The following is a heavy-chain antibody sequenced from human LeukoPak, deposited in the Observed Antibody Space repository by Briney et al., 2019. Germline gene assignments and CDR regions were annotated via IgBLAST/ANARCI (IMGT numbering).Heavy chain of an antibody. D-gene: IGHD1-1*01. V-gene: IGHV3-23*01. CDR1: VFTFSSYA. J-gene: IGHJ3*02. CDR2: ISGSGGST. Sequence: GGALRLSCAASVFTFSSYAMSGVRQAPGKGREWGSAISGSGGSTYYADSVKGRFTISRDNSKNTLYLQMNSLRAEDTAVYYCANNWVLSTAFDIWGQGTMVTVSS. CDR3: ANNWVLSTAFDI.